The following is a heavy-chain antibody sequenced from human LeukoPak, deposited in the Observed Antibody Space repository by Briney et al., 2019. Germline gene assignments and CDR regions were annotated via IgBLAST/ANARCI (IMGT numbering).Heavy chain of an antibody. V-gene: IGHV3-48*04. CDR1: GFTFSSYS. D-gene: IGHD6-13*01. CDR2: ISSSSSTI. Sequence: PGGSLRLSCAASGFTFSSYSMNWVRQAPGKGLEWVSYISSSSSTIYYADSVKGRFTISRDNAKNSLYLQMNSLRAEDTAVYYCARDTEGWQQLVPHWFDPWGQGTLVTVSS. J-gene: IGHJ5*02. CDR3: ARDTEGWQQLVPHWFDP.